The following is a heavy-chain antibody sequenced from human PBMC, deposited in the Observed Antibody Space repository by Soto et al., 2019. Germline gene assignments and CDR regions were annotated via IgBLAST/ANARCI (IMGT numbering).Heavy chain of an antibody. V-gene: IGHV3-23*01. D-gene: IGHD3-16*02. CDR3: AKHRADPRDWYFDL. CDR1: GFTFTSYA. J-gene: IGHJ2*01. Sequence: EVQLLESGGGLVQPGGSLRLSCAASGFTFTSYAMSWVRQAPGKGLEWVSAISGSGDSTYYADSVKGRFTISRDISKNTLYVQIHSLRAADTALYYCAKHRADPRDWYFDLLGRGTLVTVAS. CDR2: ISGSGDST.